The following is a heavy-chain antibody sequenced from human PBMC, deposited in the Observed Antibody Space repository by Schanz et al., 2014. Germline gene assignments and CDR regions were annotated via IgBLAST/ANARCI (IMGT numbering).Heavy chain of an antibody. J-gene: IGHJ4*02. V-gene: IGHV3-7*01. CDR3: VRDKKGFVAVAGRAPFDY. Sequence: EGQLVESGGGLVQPGGSLRLSCVVSGFNFRNYWMSWVRQAPGKGLESVAKINPDGSGKYYVVSVEGRFTISRDNAKNSLYLQVNSLSAEDTAVYYCVRDKKGFVAVAGRAPFDYWGQGTLVTVSS. CDR1: GFNFRNYW. D-gene: IGHD6-19*01. CDR2: INPDGSGK.